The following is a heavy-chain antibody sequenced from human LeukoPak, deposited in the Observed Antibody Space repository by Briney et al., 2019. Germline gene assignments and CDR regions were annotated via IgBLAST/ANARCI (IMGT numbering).Heavy chain of an antibody. CDR3: ARHGGVGPKRDYFDY. CDR1: GYTFTSYG. J-gene: IGHJ4*02. D-gene: IGHD3-16*01. CDR2: LSTDNGDT. V-gene: IGHV1-18*01. Sequence: ASVKVSCKASGYTFTSYGIGWVRQAPGQGLEWMGWLSTDNGDTNYAQKLQGRDTMTTDTSTTTAHMELRSLRSDDTAVYYCARHGGVGPKRDYFDYWGPGTLVTVSS.